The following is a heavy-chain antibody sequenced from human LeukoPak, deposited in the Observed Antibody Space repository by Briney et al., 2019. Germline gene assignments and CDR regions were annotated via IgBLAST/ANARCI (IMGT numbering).Heavy chain of an antibody. CDR1: GYTFTSYG. V-gene: IGHV1-18*01. J-gene: IGHJ4*02. Sequence: ASVRLSCKASGYTFTSYGISWVRQAPGQGLEWMGWISAYNGNTNYAQKLQGRVTMTTDTSTSTAYMELRSLRSDDTAVYYCARWGSGSYYVMIDYWGQGTLVTVSS. CDR3: ARWGSGSYYVMIDY. D-gene: IGHD1-26*01. CDR2: ISAYNGNT.